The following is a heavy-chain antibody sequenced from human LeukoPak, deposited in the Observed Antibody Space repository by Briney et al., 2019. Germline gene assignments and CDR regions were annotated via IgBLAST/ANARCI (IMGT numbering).Heavy chain of an antibody. D-gene: IGHD3-10*01. Sequence: PGRSLRLSCAASGFTFSSYGMHWVRQAPDKGLEWVAVISYDGSNKYYADSVKGRFTISRDNSKNTLYLQMNSLRAEDTAVYYCAKDLYYYGSGSLIMGHYYYDMDVWGKGTTVTVSS. V-gene: IGHV3-30*18. J-gene: IGHJ6*04. CDR3: AKDLYYYGSGSLIMGHYYYDMDV. CDR2: ISYDGSNK. CDR1: GFTFSSYG.